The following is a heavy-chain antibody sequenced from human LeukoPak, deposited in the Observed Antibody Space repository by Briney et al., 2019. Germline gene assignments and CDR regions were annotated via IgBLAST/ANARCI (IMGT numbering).Heavy chain of an antibody. Sequence: GGSLRLSCAASGFTFSSYAMSWVRQAPGEGLEWVSAISGSGGSTYYADSVKGRFTISRDNSKNTLYLQMNSLRAEDTAVYYCARGRFPVRGVIRGYWFDPWGQGTLVTVS. CDR3: ARGRFPVRGVIRGYWFDP. V-gene: IGHV3-23*01. D-gene: IGHD3-10*01. CDR1: GFTFSSYA. J-gene: IGHJ5*02. CDR2: ISGSGGST.